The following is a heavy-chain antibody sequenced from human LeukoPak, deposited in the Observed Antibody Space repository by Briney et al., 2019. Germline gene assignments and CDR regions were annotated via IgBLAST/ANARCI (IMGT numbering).Heavy chain of an antibody. Sequence: PGGSLRLSCAASGFTFSDHYMDWVRQAAGKGLEWVGRTRNKANGYTTEYAASVKDRFTMSRDDSKNSVYLQMNSLKTEDTAVYYCTRVGNSGGYYNPLDYWGQGTLVTVSS. J-gene: IGHJ4*02. CDR3: TRVGNSGGYYNPLDY. V-gene: IGHV3-72*01. CDR1: GFTFSDHY. CDR2: TRNKANGYTT. D-gene: IGHD3-22*01.